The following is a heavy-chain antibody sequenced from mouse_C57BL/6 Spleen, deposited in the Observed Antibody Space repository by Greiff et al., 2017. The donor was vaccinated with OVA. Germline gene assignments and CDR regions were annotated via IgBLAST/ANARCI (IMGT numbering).Heavy chain of an antibody. Sequence: QVQLQQPGTELVKPGASVTLSCKASGYTFTSYWMHWVKQRPGQGLEWIGNINPSNGGTTYNEKFKSKATLTVDKSSSTAYMQRSSLTSEDSAVYYCARSAQIYYAMDYWGQGTSVTVSS. CDR1: GYTFTSYW. D-gene: IGHD3-2*02. CDR2: INPSNGGT. CDR3: ARSAQIYYAMDY. V-gene: IGHV1-53*01. J-gene: IGHJ4*01.